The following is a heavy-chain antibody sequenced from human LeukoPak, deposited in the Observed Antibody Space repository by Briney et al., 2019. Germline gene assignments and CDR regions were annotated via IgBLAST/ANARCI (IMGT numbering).Heavy chain of an antibody. Sequence: GGSLRLSCAASGFTFSSYGMHWVRQAPGKGLEWVAFIRYDGSNKYYADSVKGRFTISGDNSKNTLYLQMNSLRAEDTAVYYCAKGVMVRGVLQGSWFDPWGQGTLVTVSS. J-gene: IGHJ5*02. CDR1: GFTFSSYG. CDR2: IRYDGSNK. D-gene: IGHD3-10*01. V-gene: IGHV3-30*02. CDR3: AKGVMVRGVLQGSWFDP.